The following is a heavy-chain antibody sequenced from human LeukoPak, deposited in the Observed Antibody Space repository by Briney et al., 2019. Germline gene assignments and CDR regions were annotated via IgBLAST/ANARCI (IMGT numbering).Heavy chain of an antibody. CDR1: GFTFDDYA. CDR2: IRYDGYTK. V-gene: IGHV3-33*07. D-gene: IGHD3-3*01. Sequence: PGRSLRLSCAASGFTFDDYAMCWVRQAPGKGLEWVTFIRYDGYTKYYADSVKGRFTISRDNAKNSLYLQMNSLRAEDTAVYYCARVLRAPYDFWSGHSENDAFDIWGQGAMVTVSS. CDR3: ARVLRAPYDFWSGHSENDAFDI. J-gene: IGHJ3*02.